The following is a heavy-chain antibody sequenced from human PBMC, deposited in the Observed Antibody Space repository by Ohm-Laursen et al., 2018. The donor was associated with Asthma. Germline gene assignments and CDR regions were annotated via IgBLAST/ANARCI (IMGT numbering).Heavy chain of an antibody. V-gene: IGHV3-30-3*01. CDR3: ANNRYSSGWTVRGYFDL. J-gene: IGHJ2*01. CDR2: GGSYYDGGLK. Sequence: SLRLSCAASGFTFRSYAMHWVRQAPGKGLEWVAVGGSYYDGGLKYYADSVNGRFTVSRDDSKNTLYLQMNSLRAEDTAVYYCANNRYSSGWTVRGYFDLWGRGTLVTVSS. D-gene: IGHD6-19*01. CDR1: GFTFRSYA.